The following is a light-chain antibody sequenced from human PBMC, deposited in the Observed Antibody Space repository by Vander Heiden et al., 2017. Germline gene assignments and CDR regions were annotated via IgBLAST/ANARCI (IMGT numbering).Light chain of an antibody. J-gene: IGKJ2*01. CDR1: QSVSSN. Sequence: ILMPQSPATLSVSPGERATLSSRASQSVSSNLAWYQQKPGRAPMLLIYGASTRATGIPARFSGSGSGTEFTLTISSLQSEDFAVYYCQQYNNWPPYTCGQGTKLEIK. CDR3: QQYNNWPPYT. V-gene: IGKV3-15*01. CDR2: GAS.